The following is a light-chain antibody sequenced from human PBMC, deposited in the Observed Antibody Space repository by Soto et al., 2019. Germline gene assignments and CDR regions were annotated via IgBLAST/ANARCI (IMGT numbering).Light chain of an antibody. Sequence: DIQMTQSPSSLSASVGDRVSITCRASQGIGNNLGWYQQKPGEAPKRLIYGTSTLQSGVPSRFSGSGSGTEFTLTINNLQPEDFATYYCQQANSFPRTFGPGTKVDIK. V-gene: IGKV1-17*02. CDR2: GTS. J-gene: IGKJ3*01. CDR1: QGIGNN. CDR3: QQANSFPRT.